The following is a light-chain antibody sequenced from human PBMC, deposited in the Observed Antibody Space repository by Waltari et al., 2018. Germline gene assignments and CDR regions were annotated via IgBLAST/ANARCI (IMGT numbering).Light chain of an antibody. Sequence: DIQVTQSPSSLSASVGDRVNITCRASQGVGNSVAWYQQKPGKAPKLLVYATSRLKSGVPSRFTGSGSGTDYTLTINSLQPEDFATYFCQHYYSIPGEFGPGSKVEFK. CDR3: QHYYSIPGE. CDR2: ATS. V-gene: IGKV1-NL1*01. J-gene: IGKJ1*01. CDR1: QGVGNS.